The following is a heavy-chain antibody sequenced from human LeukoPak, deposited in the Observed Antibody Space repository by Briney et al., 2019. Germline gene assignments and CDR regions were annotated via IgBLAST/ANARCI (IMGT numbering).Heavy chain of an antibody. D-gene: IGHD2-15*01. CDR3: AKNNRRYCSGGSCALFDY. CDR2: ISSSSSYI. Sequence: KPGGSLRLSCAASGYTFSSYSMNWVRQAPGKGLEWVSSISSSSSYIYYADSVKGRFTISRDNAKNSLYLQMNSLGAEDTAVYYCAKNNRRYCSGGSCALFDYWGQGTLVTVSS. V-gene: IGHV3-21*04. J-gene: IGHJ4*02. CDR1: GYTFSSYS.